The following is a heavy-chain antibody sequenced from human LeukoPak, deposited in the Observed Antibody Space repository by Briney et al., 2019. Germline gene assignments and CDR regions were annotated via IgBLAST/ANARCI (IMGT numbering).Heavy chain of an antibody. J-gene: IGHJ4*02. D-gene: IGHD2-2*02. CDR3: PGGGQLLYGY. Sequence: SETLSLTCTVSGGSISSGGYYWSWIRQHPGKGLEWIGYIYYSGSTYYNPSLKSRVTISVDTSKNQCSLKLSSVTAAHTAVYYCPGGGQLLYGYWGQGPLVTVSS. CDR1: GGSISSGGYY. V-gene: IGHV4-31*03. CDR2: IYYSGST.